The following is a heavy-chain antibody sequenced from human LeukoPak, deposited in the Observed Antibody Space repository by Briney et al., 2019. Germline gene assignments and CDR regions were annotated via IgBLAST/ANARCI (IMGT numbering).Heavy chain of an antibody. CDR3: TTHNSYGYP. CDR1: GFTFSGSA. V-gene: IGHV3-73*01. J-gene: IGHJ5*02. Sequence: GGSLRLSCAASGFTFSGSAMHWVRQASGKGLEWVGRIRSKANSYATAYAASVKGRFTISRDDSENTAYLQMNSLKTEDTAVYYCTTHNSYGYPWGQGTLVTVSS. CDR2: IRSKANSYAT. D-gene: IGHD5-18*01.